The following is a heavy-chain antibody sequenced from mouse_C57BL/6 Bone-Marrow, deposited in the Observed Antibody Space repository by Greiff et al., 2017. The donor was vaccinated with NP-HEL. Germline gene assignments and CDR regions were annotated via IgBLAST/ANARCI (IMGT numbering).Heavy chain of an antibody. J-gene: IGHJ2*01. CDR3: ARDGTAY. V-gene: IGHV1-69*01. CDR1: GYTFTSYW. D-gene: IGHD4-1*01. CDR2: IDPSDSYT. Sequence: QVQLQQPGAELVMPGASVKLSCKASGYTFTSYWMHWVKQRPGQGLEWIGEIDPSDSYTNYNQKFKGKSTLTVDKSSSTAYMQLSSLTSEDSAVYYCARDGTAYWGRGTTTTVTA.